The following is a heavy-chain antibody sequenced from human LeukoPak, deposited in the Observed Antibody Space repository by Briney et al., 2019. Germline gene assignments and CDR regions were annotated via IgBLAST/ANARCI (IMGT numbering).Heavy chain of an antibody. Sequence: GGSLRLSCAASGFTFSSYGMHWVRQAPGKGLEWVAFIRYDGSNKYYSDSVKGRFTISRDNSKNTLYLQMKSLRTEDTAVYYCASWSGELLGFDYWGQGTLVTVSS. V-gene: IGHV3-30*02. CDR1: GFTFSSYG. D-gene: IGHD1-26*01. J-gene: IGHJ4*02. CDR3: ASWSGELLGFDY. CDR2: IRYDGSNK.